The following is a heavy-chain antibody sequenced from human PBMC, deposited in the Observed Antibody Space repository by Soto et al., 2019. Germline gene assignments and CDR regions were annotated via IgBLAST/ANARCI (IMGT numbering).Heavy chain of an antibody. V-gene: IGHV1-2*02. CDR1: GYTFTGYY. J-gene: IGHJ4*02. CDR2: INPNSGGT. Sequence: WASVKVSCKASGYTFTGYYMHWVRQAPGQGLEWMGWINPNSGGTNYAQKFQGRVTMTRDTSISTAYMELSRLRSDDTAVYYCARPPYYYDSSGYLPHWGQGTLVTVSS. CDR3: ARPPYYYDSSGYLPH. D-gene: IGHD3-22*01.